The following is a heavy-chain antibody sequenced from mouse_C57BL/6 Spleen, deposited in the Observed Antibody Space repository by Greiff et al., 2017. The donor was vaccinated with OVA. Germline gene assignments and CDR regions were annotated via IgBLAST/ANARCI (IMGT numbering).Heavy chain of an antibody. CDR2: INPYNGDT. Sequence: VQLKQSGPELVKPGDSVKISCKASGYSFTGYFMNWVMQSHGKSLEWIGRINPYNGDTFYNQKFKGKATLTVDKSSSTAHMELRSLTSEDSAVYYCARERGSNYPGFAYWGQGTLVTVSA. J-gene: IGHJ3*01. D-gene: IGHD2-5*01. V-gene: IGHV1-20*01. CDR1: GYSFTGYF. CDR3: ARERGSNYPGFAY.